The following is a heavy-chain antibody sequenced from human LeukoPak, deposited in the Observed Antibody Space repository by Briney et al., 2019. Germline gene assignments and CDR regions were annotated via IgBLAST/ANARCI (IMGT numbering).Heavy chain of an antibody. CDR1: GFTFSSYS. CDR3: AAVIGYCSGGSCYGGYYYYYMDV. Sequence: GGSLRLSCAASGFTFSSYSMNWVRQAPGKGLEWVSSISSSSSYIYYADSVKGRFTISRDNAKNSLYLQMNSLRAEDTAVYYCAAVIGYCSGGSCYGGYYYYYMDVWGKGTTVTVSS. CDR2: ISSSSSYI. D-gene: IGHD2-15*01. V-gene: IGHV3-21*01. J-gene: IGHJ6*03.